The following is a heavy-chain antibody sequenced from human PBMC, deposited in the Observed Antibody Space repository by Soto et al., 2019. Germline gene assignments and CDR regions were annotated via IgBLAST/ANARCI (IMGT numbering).Heavy chain of an antibody. CDR3: ARDPRSGGDGVNRFDP. CDR1: GFTFSSYA. Sequence: QVQLVESGGGVVQPGRSLRLSCAASGFTFSSYAMHWVRQAPGKGLEWVAVISYDGSNKYSADSVKGRFTISRDNPKNTLDLQMSRLRAEDTAVYYCARDPRSGGDGVNRFDPWGQGTLVTVSS. J-gene: IGHJ5*02. V-gene: IGHV3-30-3*01. CDR2: ISYDGSNK. D-gene: IGHD2-21*02.